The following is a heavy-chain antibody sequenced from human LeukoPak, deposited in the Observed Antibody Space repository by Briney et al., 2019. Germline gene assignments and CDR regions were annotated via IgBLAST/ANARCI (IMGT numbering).Heavy chain of an antibody. Sequence: PSETLSLTCAVCGGSFSGYYWSWIRQPPGKGLEWIGEINHSGSTNYNPSLKSRVTISVDTTKNQFSLKMTSVTAADTAVYYCARQNVFDFWGQGTMVTVSS. CDR1: GGSFSGYY. J-gene: IGHJ3*01. CDR2: INHSGST. V-gene: IGHV4-34*01. CDR3: ARQNVFDF.